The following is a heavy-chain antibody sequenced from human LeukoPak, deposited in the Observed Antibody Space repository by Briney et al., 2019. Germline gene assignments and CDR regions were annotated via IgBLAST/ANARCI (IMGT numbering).Heavy chain of an antibody. CDR1: GFTVSSNY. CDR3: ARDCEVNCYYGMDV. CDR2: IYSGGST. D-gene: IGHD2-21*01. V-gene: IGHV3-66*01. J-gene: IGHJ6*02. Sequence: PGGSLRLSCAASGFTVSSNYMSWVRQAPGKGLEWVSVIYSGGSTYYADSVEGRFTISRDNSKNTLYLQMNSLRAEDTAVYYCARDCEVNCYYGMDVWGQGTTVTVSS.